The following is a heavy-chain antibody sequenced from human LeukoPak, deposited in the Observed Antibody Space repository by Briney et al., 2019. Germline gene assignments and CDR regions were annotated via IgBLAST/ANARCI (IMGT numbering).Heavy chain of an antibody. J-gene: IGHJ4*02. D-gene: IGHD5-12*01. CDR1: GGSISSGDYY. CDR2: IYYSGST. V-gene: IGHV4-30-4*08. Sequence: SETLSLTCTVSGGSISSGDYYWSWIRQPPGKGLEWIGYIYYSGSTYYNPSLKSQVTISVDTSKNQFSLKLSSVTAADTAVYYCARFPMSGYDWGFFDYWGQGTLVTVS. CDR3: ARFPMSGYDWGFFDY.